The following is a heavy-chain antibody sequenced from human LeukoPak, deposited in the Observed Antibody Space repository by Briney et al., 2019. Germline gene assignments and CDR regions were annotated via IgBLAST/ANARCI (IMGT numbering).Heavy chain of an antibody. CDR1: GGSISSGGYY. CDR2: IYYSGST. Sequence: PSETLSLTCTVSGGSISSGGYYWSWIRQHPGKGLEWIGYIYYSGSTYYNPSLKSRVTISVDTSKNQFSLKLSSVTAADTAVYYCARSGSSSWSHYYYYMDVWGKGTTVTVSS. D-gene: IGHD6-13*01. V-gene: IGHV4-31*03. J-gene: IGHJ6*03. CDR3: ARSGSSSWSHYYYYMDV.